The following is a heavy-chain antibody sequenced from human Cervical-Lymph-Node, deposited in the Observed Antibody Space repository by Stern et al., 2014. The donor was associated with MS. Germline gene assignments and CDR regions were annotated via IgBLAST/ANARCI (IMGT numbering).Heavy chain of an antibody. J-gene: IGHJ4*02. CDR3: AKDRQWSTYFFDY. CDR2: ISYDGSDK. V-gene: IGHV3-30*18. CDR1: GTTFRNFG. D-gene: IGHD2-15*01. Sequence: VQLVESGGGAAPPGRPLILSCEASGTTFRNFGMHWVRHALGKGLERVALISYDGSDKYYADSVKGRFTIFRDNSKNTLYMHMNSLRAEDTAVYYCAKDRQWSTYFFDYWGQGSLVTVSS.